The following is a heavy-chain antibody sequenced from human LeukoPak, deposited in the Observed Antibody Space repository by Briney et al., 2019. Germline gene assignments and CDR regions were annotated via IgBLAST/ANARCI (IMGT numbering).Heavy chain of an antibody. CDR3: ARADQYCSSTSCYSYYFDY. D-gene: IGHD2-2*01. CDR1: GGTFSSYA. Sequence: EASVTVSCKASGGTFSSYAISWVRQAPGQGREWMGRIIPILSIANYAQKFQGRVTITADKSTSTAYMELSSLRSEDTAVYYCARADQYCSSTSCYSYYFDYWGQGTLVTVSS. V-gene: IGHV1-69*04. CDR2: IIPILSIA. J-gene: IGHJ4*02.